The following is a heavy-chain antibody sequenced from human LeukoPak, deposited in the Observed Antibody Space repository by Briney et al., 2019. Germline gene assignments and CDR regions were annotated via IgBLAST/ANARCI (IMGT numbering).Heavy chain of an antibody. Sequence: SETLSLTCTVSGGSISSSSYYWSWIRQPPGKGLEWIGYIYHSGSTYYNPSLKSRVTISVDRSKNQFSLKLSSVTAADTAVYYCARVALAGRPPNYYFDYWGQGTLVTVSS. CDR3: ARVALAGRPPNYYFDY. CDR2: IYHSGST. CDR1: GGSISSSSYY. V-gene: IGHV4-30-2*01. J-gene: IGHJ4*02. D-gene: IGHD6-13*01.